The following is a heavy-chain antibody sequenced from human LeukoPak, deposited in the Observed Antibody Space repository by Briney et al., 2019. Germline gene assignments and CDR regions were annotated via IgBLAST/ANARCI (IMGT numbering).Heavy chain of an antibody. CDR3: ARSITIFGVVPSYFDY. D-gene: IGHD3-3*01. CDR2: ISSSSSCI. CDR1: GFTSSSYS. Sequence: GGSLRLSCAASGFTSSSYSMNWVRQAPGKGLEWVSSISSSSSCIYYADSVKGRFTISRDNAKNSLYLQMNSLRAEDTAVYYCARSITIFGVVPSYFDYWGQGTLVTVSS. J-gene: IGHJ4*02. V-gene: IGHV3-21*01.